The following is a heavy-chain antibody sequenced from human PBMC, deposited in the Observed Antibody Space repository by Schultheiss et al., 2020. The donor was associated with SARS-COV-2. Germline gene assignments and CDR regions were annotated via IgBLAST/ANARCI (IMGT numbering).Heavy chain of an antibody. CDR1: GFTFGDYA. J-gene: IGHJ4*02. CDR3: AKADGGGSRMVRGVISVGGSFDY. CDR2: IRSKAYGGTT. Sequence: GGSLRLSCTASGFTFGDYAMSWFRQAPGKGLEWVGFIRSKAYGGTTEYAASVKGRFTISRDDSKSIAYLQMNSLKTEDTAVYYCAKADGGGSRMVRGVISVGGSFDYWGQGTLVTVSS. V-gene: IGHV3-49*03. D-gene: IGHD3-10*01.